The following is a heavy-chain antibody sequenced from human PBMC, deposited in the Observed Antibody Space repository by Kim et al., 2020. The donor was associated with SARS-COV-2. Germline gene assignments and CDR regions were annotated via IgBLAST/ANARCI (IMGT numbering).Heavy chain of an antibody. D-gene: IGHD5-12*01. CDR2: ISSSSSYI. Sequence: GGSLRLSCAASGFTFSSYSMNWVRQAPGKGLEWVSSISSSSSYIYYADSVKGRFTISRDNAKNSLYLQMNSLRAEDTAVYYCARKVDIVATIKALLDAFDIWGQGTMVTVSS. V-gene: IGHV3-21*01. J-gene: IGHJ3*02. CDR1: GFTFSSYS. CDR3: ARKVDIVATIKALLDAFDI.